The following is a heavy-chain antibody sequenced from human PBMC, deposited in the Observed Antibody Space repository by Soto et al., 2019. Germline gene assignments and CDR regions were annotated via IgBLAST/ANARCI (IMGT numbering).Heavy chain of an antibody. CDR1: GGSISSGDYY. CDR2: IYYSGST. CDR3: AREEQQLVYFDY. V-gene: IGHV4-30-4*01. Sequence: SETLSLTCTVSGGSISSGDYYWSWIRQPPGKGLEWIGYIYYSGSTYYNPSLKSRVTISVDTSKNQFSLKLSSVTAADTAVYYCAREEQQLVYFDYWGQGTLVTVSS. D-gene: IGHD6-13*01. J-gene: IGHJ4*02.